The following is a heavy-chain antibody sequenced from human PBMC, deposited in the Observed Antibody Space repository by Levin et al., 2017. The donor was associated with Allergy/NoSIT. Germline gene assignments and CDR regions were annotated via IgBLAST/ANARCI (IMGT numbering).Heavy chain of an antibody. V-gene: IGHV1-24*01. J-gene: IGHJ4*02. Sequence: GESLKISCKVSGYTLTELSMHWVRQAPGKGLEWMGGFDPEDGETIYAQKFQGRVTMTEDTSTDTAYMELSSLRSEDTAVYYCATASGYCSSTSCHNFDYWGQGTLVTVSS. CDR2: FDPEDGET. CDR3: ATASGYCSSTSCHNFDY. D-gene: IGHD2-2*01. CDR1: GYTLTELS.